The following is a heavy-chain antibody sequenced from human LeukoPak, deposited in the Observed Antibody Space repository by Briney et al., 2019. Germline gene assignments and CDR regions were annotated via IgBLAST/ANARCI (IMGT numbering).Heavy chain of an antibody. CDR1: GFTFSSYS. J-gene: IGHJ4*02. V-gene: IGHV3-21*01. Sequence: PGGSLRLSCAASGFTFSSYSMNWVRQAPGKGLEWVSSISSSISYIYYADSVKGRFTISRDNAKNSLYLQMNSLRAEDTAVYYCARDRIGDDYIWGSYRPLADYWGQGTLVTVSS. CDR2: ISSSISYI. CDR3: ARDRIGDDYIWGSYRPLADY. D-gene: IGHD3-16*02.